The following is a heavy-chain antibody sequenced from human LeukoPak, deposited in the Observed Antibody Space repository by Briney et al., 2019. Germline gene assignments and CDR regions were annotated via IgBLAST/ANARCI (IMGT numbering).Heavy chain of an antibody. CDR2: IYSGGST. J-gene: IGHJ4*02. V-gene: IGHV3-53*01. CDR1: GFTVRSNY. CDR3: ARAPDWSSGWSGYYFDY. D-gene: IGHD6-19*01. Sequence: GGSLRLSCAASGFTVRSNYMSWVRQAPGKGLEWVSVIYSGGSTYYADSVKGRFTISRDNSKNTLYLQMNSLRAEDTAVYYCARAPDWSSGWSGYYFDYWGQGTLVTVSS.